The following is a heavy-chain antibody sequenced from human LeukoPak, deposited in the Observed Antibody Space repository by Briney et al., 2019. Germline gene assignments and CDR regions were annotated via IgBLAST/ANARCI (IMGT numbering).Heavy chain of an antibody. CDR2: IYYSGST. CDR3: ARRQPKIDSSGFYY. D-gene: IGHD3-22*01. Sequence: SETLSLTCTVSGGFISSYYWSWIRHPPGKGLGWSGYIYYSGSTNYNHSLKSRVTITMNTSKNQSSLNLSSVTSADTAVYYCARRQPKIDSSGFYYWGERSPVTVSS. CDR1: GGFISSYY. J-gene: IGHJ4*02. V-gene: IGHV4-59*08.